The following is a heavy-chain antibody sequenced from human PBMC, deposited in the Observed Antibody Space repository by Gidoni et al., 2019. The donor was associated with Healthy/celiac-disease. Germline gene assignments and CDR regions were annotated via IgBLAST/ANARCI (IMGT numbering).Heavy chain of an antibody. CDR2: IKQDGSEK. CDR1: GFPFSSYW. CDR3: ARVVRGWYGGYYFDY. J-gene: IGHJ4*02. V-gene: IGHV3-7*01. D-gene: IGHD6-19*01. Sequence: EVQLVESGGGLVQPGGSLGLSCAASGFPFSSYWMSWVRQDPGKGLEGVANIKQDGSEKYYVDSVKGRFTISRDNAKNSLYLQMNSLRAEDTAVYYCARVVRGWYGGYYFDYWGQGTLVTVSS.